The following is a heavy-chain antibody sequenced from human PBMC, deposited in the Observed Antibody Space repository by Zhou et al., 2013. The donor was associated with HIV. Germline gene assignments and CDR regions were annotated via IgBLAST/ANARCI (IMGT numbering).Heavy chain of an antibody. V-gene: IGHV1-69*04. CDR3: ASGTHDLRALSWLTDN. J-gene: IGHJ4*01. D-gene: IGHD5-18*01. Sequence: VQLVQSGTEVKKPGSSVKISCKAAGGTFANHPISWVRQAPGQGLDWVGGVIPSLDITHYSQRFQGRVTISADKSKTLSYLELTGLMRDDTAVYFCASGTHDLRALSWLTDNWGPEPWSPFLQ. CDR2: VIPSLDIT. CDR1: GGTFANHP.